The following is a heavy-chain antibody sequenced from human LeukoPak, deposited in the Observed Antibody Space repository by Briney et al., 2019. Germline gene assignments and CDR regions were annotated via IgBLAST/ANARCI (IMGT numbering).Heavy chain of an antibody. Sequence: PSETLSLTCTVSGGSVISYFWSWIRQPPGKGLEWIGSIYYSGSTYYNPSLKSRVTISVDTSKNQFSLKLSSVAAADTAVYYCARSIVVVPAAMGYWGQGTLVTVSS. CDR1: GGSVISYF. D-gene: IGHD2-2*01. CDR2: IYYSGST. V-gene: IGHV4-39*01. CDR3: ARSIVVVPAAMGY. J-gene: IGHJ4*02.